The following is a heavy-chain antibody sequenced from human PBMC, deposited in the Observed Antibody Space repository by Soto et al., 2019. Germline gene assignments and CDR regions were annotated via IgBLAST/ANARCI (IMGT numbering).Heavy chain of an antibody. CDR1: GGSISVYY. J-gene: IGHJ4*02. CDR3: ARGVGSSPPRY. V-gene: IGHV4-59*01. D-gene: IGHD1-26*01. CDR2: IYDSGSP. Sequence: SETLSLTCTISGGSISVYYWSWIRQPPGQALEWIGYIYDSGSPYYNPSLRSRVIISADASKNQISLKLTSATAADTAVYYCARGVGSSPPRYWGRGTLVTVSS.